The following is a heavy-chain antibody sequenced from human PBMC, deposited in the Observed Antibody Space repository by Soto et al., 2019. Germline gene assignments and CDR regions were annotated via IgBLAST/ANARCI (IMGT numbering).Heavy chain of an antibody. CDR3: ARSGDNYNFLDY. CDR2: SSNSGTYT. D-gene: IGHD3-3*01. CDR1: GFTVSDYY. V-gene: IGHV3-11*06. Sequence: PGGSLRLSCAASGFTVSDYYMSWIRQAPGKGLEWLSYSSNSGTYTRYADSVKGRFSISRGNAKNSLYLQINSLRGEDTATYYCARSGDNYNFLDYWGQGPPVTVSS. J-gene: IGHJ4*02.